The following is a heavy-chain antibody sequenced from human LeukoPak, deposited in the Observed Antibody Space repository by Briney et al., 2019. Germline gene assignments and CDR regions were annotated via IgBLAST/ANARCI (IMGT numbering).Heavy chain of an antibody. CDR2: ISGSGGST. Sequence: PGGSLRLSCAASGFSFSDYAMSWVRQAPGKGLEWVSAISGSGGSTYYADSVKGRFTISRDNSKNTLYLQMNSLRAEDTAVYYCAKGSHYDFWSGYYEVYNWFDPWGQGTLVTVSS. CDR1: GFSFSDYA. V-gene: IGHV3-23*01. CDR3: AKGSHYDFWSGYYEVYNWFDP. J-gene: IGHJ5*02. D-gene: IGHD3-3*01.